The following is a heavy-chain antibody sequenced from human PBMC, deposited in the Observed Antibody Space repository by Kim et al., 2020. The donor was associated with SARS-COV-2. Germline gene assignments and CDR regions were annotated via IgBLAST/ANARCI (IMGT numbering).Heavy chain of an antibody. CDR3: ARDGTKWNCDF. CDR1: GYTFTNNK. J-gene: IGHJ4*02. D-gene: IGHD1-7*01. CDR2: ITPIDGFT. V-gene: IGHV1-46*01. Sequence: ASVKVSCKAFGYTFTNNKIHWVRQAPGQGLEWMGIITPIDGFTVYAQNFQDRFTMTTDTSTRTAYMELSSLASEDSAVYYCARDGTKWNCDFWGQGTLVTVSS.